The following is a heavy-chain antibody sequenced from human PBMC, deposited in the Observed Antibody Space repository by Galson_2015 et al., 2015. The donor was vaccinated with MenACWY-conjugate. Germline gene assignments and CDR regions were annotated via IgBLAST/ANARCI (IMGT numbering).Heavy chain of an antibody. Sequence: SLRLSCAASGFTFTNYAMTWVRRAPGKGLEWVSSISASGVTAYYADSVRGRFTISKDISKNTLSLQMNSLRADDTAVYYCAKGKVTSGAAESGLDVWGQGALVTVSS. CDR3: AKGKVTSGAAESGLDV. D-gene: IGHD6-19*01. V-gene: IGHV3-23*01. CDR1: GFTFTNYA. J-gene: IGHJ4*02. CDR2: ISASGVTA.